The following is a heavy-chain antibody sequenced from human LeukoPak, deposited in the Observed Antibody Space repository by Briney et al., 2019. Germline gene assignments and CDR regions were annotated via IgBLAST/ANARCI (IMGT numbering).Heavy chain of an antibody. Sequence: ASVKVSCKASGYTFTGYYMYWVRQAPGQGLEWMGWINPYSGDTNYAQKFQGRVTMTRDTSISTAYMELSRLRFDDTAVYYCAREGLLTTRLDYWGQGTLVTVSS. D-gene: IGHD2-15*01. J-gene: IGHJ4*02. CDR2: INPYSGDT. CDR3: AREGLLTTRLDY. CDR1: GYTFTGYY. V-gene: IGHV1-2*02.